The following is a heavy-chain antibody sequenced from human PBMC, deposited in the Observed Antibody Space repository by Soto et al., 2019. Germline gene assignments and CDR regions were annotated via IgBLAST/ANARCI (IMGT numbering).Heavy chain of an antibody. Sequence: ETLSLTCTVSGGSISSYYWSWIRQPPGKGLEWIGYIYYSGSTNYNPSLKSRVTISVDTSKNQFSLKLSSVTAADTAVYYCVQWLVRWGQGTLVTVSS. CDR2: IYYSGST. V-gene: IGHV4-59*08. D-gene: IGHD6-19*01. CDR1: GGSISSYY. CDR3: VQWLVR. J-gene: IGHJ4*02.